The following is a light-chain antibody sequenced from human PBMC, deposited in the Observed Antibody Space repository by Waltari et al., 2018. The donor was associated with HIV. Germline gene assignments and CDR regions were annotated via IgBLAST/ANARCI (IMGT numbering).Light chain of an antibody. V-gene: IGKV1-39*01. CDR1: QSISSY. CDR2: AAS. Sequence: DIQMTQSPSSLSASVGDRVTITCRASQSISSYLTWYQQKPGKAPKLLIHAASSLQSGVPSRFSGSGSGTDFTLTINSLQPEDFATYYCQQSYSAPETFGQGTKLEIK. CDR3: QQSYSAPET. J-gene: IGKJ2*01.